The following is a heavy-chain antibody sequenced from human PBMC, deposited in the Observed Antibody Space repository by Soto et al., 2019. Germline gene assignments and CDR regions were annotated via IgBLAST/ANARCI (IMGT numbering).Heavy chain of an antibody. Sequence: EVQLVESGGGLVQPGGSLRLSCAASGFTFSSYWMSWVRQAPGKGLEWVANIKEDGSEKYYVDSVKGRFTISRDNAKNSLFLQMNSLTAEDTAVYYCVRVGRLGGYWGQGTLVTVSS. V-gene: IGHV3-7*03. D-gene: IGHD3-16*01. CDR2: IKEDGSEK. J-gene: IGHJ4*02. CDR1: GFTFSSYW. CDR3: VRVGRLGGY.